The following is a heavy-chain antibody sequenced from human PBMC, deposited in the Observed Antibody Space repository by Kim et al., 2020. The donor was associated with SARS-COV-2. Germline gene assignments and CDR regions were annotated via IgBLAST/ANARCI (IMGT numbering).Heavy chain of an antibody. V-gene: IGHV3-23*01. Sequence: DSVKGRFTISTGKSKNTLYLQMNNLRGEDTAVYYCAKGSGFDYYSGMDVWGQGTTVTVSS. CDR3: AKGSGFDYYSGMDV. J-gene: IGHJ6*02. D-gene: IGHD3-10*01.